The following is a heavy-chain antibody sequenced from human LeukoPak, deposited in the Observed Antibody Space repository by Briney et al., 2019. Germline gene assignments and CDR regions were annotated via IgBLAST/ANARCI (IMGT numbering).Heavy chain of an antibody. J-gene: IGHJ4*02. D-gene: IGHD3-16*02. CDR3: ALSHPGDYFDY. CDR1: GFSFSNYG. CDR2: ISYDGSNK. Sequence: PGGSLRLSCAASGFSFSNYGMHWVRQAPGKGLEWVAVISYDGSNKYYADSVKGRFTISRDDATNSLYLQMNSLRDEDTAVYYCALSHPGDYFDYWGQGTLVTVSS. V-gene: IGHV3-33*05.